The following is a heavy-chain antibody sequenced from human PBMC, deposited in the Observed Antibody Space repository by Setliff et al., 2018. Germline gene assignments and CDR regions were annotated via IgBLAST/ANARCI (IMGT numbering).Heavy chain of an antibody. D-gene: IGHD6-19*01. Sequence: SETLSLTCVVSGDSITKTEFWSWVRQAPGKGLEWIGEIHQSGSTNFNSPFKSRVTMSVDESKNHFSLRLNSLTAADTAIYYCARQSRDYVFDIWGQGTGVTVSS. CDR2: IHQSGST. CDR1: GDSITKTEF. J-gene: IGHJ3*02. V-gene: IGHV4-4*02. CDR3: ARQSRDYVFDI.